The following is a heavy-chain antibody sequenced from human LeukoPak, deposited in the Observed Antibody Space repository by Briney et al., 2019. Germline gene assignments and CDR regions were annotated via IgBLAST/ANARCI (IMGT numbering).Heavy chain of an antibody. J-gene: IGHJ4*02. CDR3: ATWGTGYNYGALEY. CDR1: GFSFSTYA. V-gene: IGHV3-23*01. CDR2: ISDSGADT. Sequence: GGSLRLSCATSGFSFSTYAMNWVRQVPGKGLEWVSRISDSGADTYYADSVKGRFTISRDNSKNTLYLQMNSLRAEDTAVYYCATWGTGYNYGALEYWGQGSLVTVSS. D-gene: IGHD5-18*01.